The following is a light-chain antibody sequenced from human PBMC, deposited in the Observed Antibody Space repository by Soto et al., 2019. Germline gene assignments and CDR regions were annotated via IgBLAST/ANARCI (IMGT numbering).Light chain of an antibody. CDR3: CSYTSTSSYV. Sequence: QSALTQPASVSGSPGQSITISCTGTRSDVGRYNYVSWYQQHPGTVPKLMIYDVTNRPSGVSSRFSGSKSGNTASLTISGLQAEDEADYYCCSYTSTSSYVFGSGTKVTVL. CDR1: RSDVGRYNY. J-gene: IGLJ1*01. V-gene: IGLV2-14*03. CDR2: DVT.